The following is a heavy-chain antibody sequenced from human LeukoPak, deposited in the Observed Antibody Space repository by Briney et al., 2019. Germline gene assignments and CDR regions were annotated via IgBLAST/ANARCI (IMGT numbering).Heavy chain of an antibody. CDR1: GSSISSWY. D-gene: IGHD6-19*01. V-gene: IGHV4-59*01. J-gene: IGHJ4*02. CDR2: IYDSGNT. Sequence: PSETLSLTCTVSGSSISSWYWSWIRQPPGKGLEWIGYIYDSGNTNYNPSLKTRVTISADTSKNQLSLNLTSVTAADTAVHYCARETKLMGYSSGLGFNYWGQGTLVTVSS. CDR3: ARETKLMGYSSGLGFNY.